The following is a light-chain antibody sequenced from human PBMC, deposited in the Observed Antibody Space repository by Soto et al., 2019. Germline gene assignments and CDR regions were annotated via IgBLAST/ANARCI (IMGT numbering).Light chain of an antibody. CDR1: QSVSSSY. CDR3: QQYNGWPWT. Sequence: EIVLTQSPGTLSLSPGDRATLSCRASQSVSSSYLALYLQRPGQVPRLLMYGASTRATDIPARFSGNGSGTEFTLPTTGLQSEDFAVYYCQQYNGWPWTFGLGTKVDIK. V-gene: IGKV3-15*01. CDR2: GAS. J-gene: IGKJ1*01.